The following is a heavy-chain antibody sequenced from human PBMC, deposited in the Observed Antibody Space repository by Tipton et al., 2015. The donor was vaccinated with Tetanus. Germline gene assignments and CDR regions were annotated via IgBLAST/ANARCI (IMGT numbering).Heavy chain of an antibody. D-gene: IGHD3-10*01. V-gene: IGHV5-51*01. CDR2: IYPGDSDA. Sequence: QLVQSGAEVKKPGESLKISCKPSGYNFTIYWISWVRQMPGKGLEWMGIIYPGDSDATYSPSFQGQVTISADKSISTAYLQWRSLKASDTAIYFCARLPKHYSASGSTWGQGTLVTVSS. J-gene: IGHJ5*02. CDR3: ARLPKHYSASGST. CDR1: GYNFTIYW.